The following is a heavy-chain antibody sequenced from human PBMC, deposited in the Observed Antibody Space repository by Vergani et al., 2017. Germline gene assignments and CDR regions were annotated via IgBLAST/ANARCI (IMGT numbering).Heavy chain of an antibody. V-gene: IGHV4-59*01. J-gene: IGHJ4*02. CDR2: IYYSGST. CDR3: ASGGNGPVDY. D-gene: IGHD3-16*01. Sequence: QVQLQESGPGLVKPSETLSLTCTVSGGSISSYYWSWIRQPPGKRLEWIGYIYYSGSTNYNPSLKSRVTISVDTSKNQFSLKLSSVTAADTAVYYCASGGNGPVDYWGQGTLVTVSS. CDR1: GGSISSYY.